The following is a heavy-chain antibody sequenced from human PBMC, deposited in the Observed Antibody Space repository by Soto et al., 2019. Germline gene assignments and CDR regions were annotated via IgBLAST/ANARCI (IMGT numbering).Heavy chain of an antibody. J-gene: IGHJ5*02. D-gene: IGHD4-4*01. Sequence: GASVKVSCKASGYTFNTFGITWVRQAPGQGLEWMGCVSGYSDKRDYSRKLQDRITLTADPSTTTSYMELRSLTSDDTAVYYCAGDPDSHYNDSHASSYPWGQGTLVTVSS. CDR1: GYTFNTFG. V-gene: IGHV1-18*01. CDR2: VSGYSDKR. CDR3: AGDPDSHYNDSHASSYP.